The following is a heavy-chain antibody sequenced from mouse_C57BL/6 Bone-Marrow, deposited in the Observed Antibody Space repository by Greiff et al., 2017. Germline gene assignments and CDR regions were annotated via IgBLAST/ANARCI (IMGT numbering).Heavy chain of an antibody. CDR1: GYTFTSYW. D-gene: IGHD2-2*01. CDR2: IDPSDSYT. V-gene: IGHV1-69*01. Sequence: QVQLQQPGAELVMPGASVKLSCKASGYTFTSYWMHWVKQRPGQGLEWIGEIDPSDSYTNYNQKFQGKSTLTVDQSSSTAYMQLSSLTSEDSAVYYCARGDYGYDVGAMDYGGQGTSVTVSS. J-gene: IGHJ4*01. CDR3: ARGDYGYDVGAMDY.